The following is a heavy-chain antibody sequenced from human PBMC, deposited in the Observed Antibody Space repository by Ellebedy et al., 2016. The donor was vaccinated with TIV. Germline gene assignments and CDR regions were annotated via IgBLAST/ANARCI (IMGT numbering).Heavy chain of an antibody. V-gene: IGHV4-39*07. CDR1: GGSIKSDPYY. J-gene: IGHJ4*02. CDR3: ARDGGATKFDY. Sequence: MPSETLSLTCTVSGGSIKSDPYYWGWIRQPQGKGLEWIGSNYSSGLNFSSPSLKSRVTISVDTSKNQFSLKLSSVTAADTAVYYCARDGGATKFDYWGQGTLVTVSS. D-gene: IGHD1-26*01. CDR2: NYSSGLN.